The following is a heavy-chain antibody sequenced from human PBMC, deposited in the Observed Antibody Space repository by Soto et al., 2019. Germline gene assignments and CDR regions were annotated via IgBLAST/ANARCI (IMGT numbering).Heavy chain of an antibody. CDR1: YGSSYDHY. D-gene: IGHD7-27*01. Sequence: SQTLSVTYTVAYGSSYDHYGRWVRQPPGKGLEWIGYIYYTGGTNYNPSLKSRVTMSVDTSKNRVSLNLTSLTAADTAIYYRTRANWYSDYWGERILVTVSS. V-gene: IGHV4-59*11. CDR2: IYYTGGT. CDR3: TRANWYSDY. J-gene: IGHJ4*02.